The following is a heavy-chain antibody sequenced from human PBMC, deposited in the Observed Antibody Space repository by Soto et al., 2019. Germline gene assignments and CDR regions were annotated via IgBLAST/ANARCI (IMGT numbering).Heavy chain of an antibody. V-gene: IGHV1-46*01. CDR3: ARDPGIAAAGSSYYFDY. J-gene: IGHJ4*02. Sequence: ASVKVSCKASGYTFTSYYMHWVRQAPGQGLEWMGIINPSGGSTSYAQKFQGRVTMTRDTSTSTVYMELSSLRSEDTAVYYCARDPGIAAAGSSYYFDYWGQGTLVTVSS. D-gene: IGHD6-13*01. CDR1: GYTFTSYY. CDR2: INPSGGST.